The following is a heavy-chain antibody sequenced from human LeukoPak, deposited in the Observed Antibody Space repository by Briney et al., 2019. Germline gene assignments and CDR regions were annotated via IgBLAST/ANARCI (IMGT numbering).Heavy chain of an antibody. J-gene: IGHJ6*03. CDR1: GGTFSSYA. CDR3: ARGKREMATRNTPRWYYMDV. D-gene: IGHD5-24*01. Sequence: SVKLSCKASGGTFSSYAISWVRQAPGQGLEWMGGIIPIFGTANYAQKFQGRVTITADESTSTAYMELSSLRSEHTAVYYCARGKREMATRNTPRWYYMDVWGKGTTVTVSS. CDR2: IIPIFGTA. V-gene: IGHV1-69*13.